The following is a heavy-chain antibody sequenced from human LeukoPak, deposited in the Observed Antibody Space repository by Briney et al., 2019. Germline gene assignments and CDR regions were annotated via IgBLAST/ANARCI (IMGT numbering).Heavy chain of an antibody. J-gene: IGHJ4*02. V-gene: IGHV4-59*01. CDR2: IYYTGST. Sequence: PSETLSLTCTVSGASISSYYWSWTRQPPGKGLEWIGYIYYTGSTNYNPSLKSRVTISVDTSKNQFSLKLSSVTAADTAVYYCARGPTFGGVIVNFDYWGQGTLVTVSS. D-gene: IGHD3-16*02. CDR1: GASISSYY. CDR3: ARGPTFGGVIVNFDY.